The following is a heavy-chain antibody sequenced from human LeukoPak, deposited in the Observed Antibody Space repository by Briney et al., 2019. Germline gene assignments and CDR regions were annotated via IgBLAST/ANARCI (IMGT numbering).Heavy chain of an antibody. CDR3: ARLSIAAAVDY. CDR2: IYTSGYT. Sequence: SQTLSLTCTVSGGSISSGPYYWNWIRQPAGKGLEWIGRIYTSGYTNYNPSLKSRVTISVDTSKNQFSLKLSSVTAADTAVYYCARLSIAAAVDYWGQGTLVTVSS. CDR1: GGSISSGPYY. D-gene: IGHD6-13*01. V-gene: IGHV4-61*02. J-gene: IGHJ4*02.